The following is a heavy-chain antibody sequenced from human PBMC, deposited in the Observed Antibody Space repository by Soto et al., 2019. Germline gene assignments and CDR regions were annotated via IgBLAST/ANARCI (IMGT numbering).Heavy chain of an antibody. V-gene: IGHV3-53*01. J-gene: IGHJ6*02. CDR1: GFTVSSNY. CDR2: IYIGGST. Sequence: EVQLVESGGGLIQPGGSLRLSCAASGFTVSSNYMSWVRQAPGKGLEWVSVIYIGGSTYYADSVKGRFTISRDNSKNTLYLQMNSLRAEDTAVYYCARDLRTLYGMDVWGQGTTVTVSS. CDR3: ARDLRTLYGMDV.